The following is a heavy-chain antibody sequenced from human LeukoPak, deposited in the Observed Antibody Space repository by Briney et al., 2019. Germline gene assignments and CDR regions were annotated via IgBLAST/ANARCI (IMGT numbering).Heavy chain of an antibody. V-gene: IGHV6-1*01. D-gene: IGHD3-16*01. CDR1: GDSVSSNRAT. Sequence: SQTLSLTCAISGDSVSSNRATWNWIRQSASRGLEWLGRTYYRSRWYDDSALSVKSRVTIKPDTSKNQLSLQLNSVTPEDTAIYYCERGGWGTSAGLFDNWGQGTLVTVSS. J-gene: IGHJ4*02. CDR3: ERGGWGTSAGLFDN. CDR2: TYYRSRWYD.